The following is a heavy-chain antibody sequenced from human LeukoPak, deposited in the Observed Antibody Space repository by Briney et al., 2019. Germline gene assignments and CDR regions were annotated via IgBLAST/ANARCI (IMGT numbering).Heavy chain of an antibody. J-gene: IGHJ3*02. CDR1: GGSISSYY. CDR2: IYYSGST. V-gene: IGHV4-59*01. D-gene: IGHD2-15*01. Sequence: SETLSLTCTVSGGSISSYYWSWIRQPPGKGLEWIGYIYYSGSTNYNPSLKSRVTISVDTSKNQFSLKLTSVTAADTAVYYCARADCSGGSCYAFDIWGQGTMVTVSS. CDR3: ARADCSGGSCYAFDI.